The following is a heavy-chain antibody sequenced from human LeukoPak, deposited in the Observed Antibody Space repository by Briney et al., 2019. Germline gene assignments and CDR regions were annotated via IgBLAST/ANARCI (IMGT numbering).Heavy chain of an antibody. CDR2: INHSGST. CDR3: AGGQVLRGYYYDSSGYRLAFDY. Sequence: SETLSLTCAVYGGSFSGYYWSWIRQPPGKGLEWIGEINHSGSTNYNPSLKSRVTISVDKSKNQFSLKLGSVTAADTAVYYCAGGQVLRGYYYDSSGYRLAFDYWGQGTLVTVSS. J-gene: IGHJ4*02. CDR1: GGSFSGYY. V-gene: IGHV4-34*01. D-gene: IGHD3-22*01.